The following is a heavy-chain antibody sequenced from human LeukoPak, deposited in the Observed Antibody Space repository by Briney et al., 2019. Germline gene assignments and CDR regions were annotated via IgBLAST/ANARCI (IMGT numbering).Heavy chain of an antibody. J-gene: IGHJ4*02. CDR3: ARSTVTTPYYFVY. D-gene: IGHD4-17*01. V-gene: IGHV3-23*01. Sequence: GGSLRLSCAASGFTFSSYAMSWVRQAPGKGLEWVSAISGSGGSTYHADSVKGRFTISRDNSKNTLYLQMNSLRAEDTAVYYCARSTVTTPYYFVYWGQGTLVTVSS. CDR1: GFTFSSYA. CDR2: ISGSGGST.